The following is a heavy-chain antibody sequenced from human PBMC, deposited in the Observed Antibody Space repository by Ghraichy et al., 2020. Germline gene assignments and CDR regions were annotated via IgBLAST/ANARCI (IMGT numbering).Heavy chain of an antibody. Sequence: GGSLRLSCAASGFTFSSYWMHWVRQAPGKGLVWVSRINSDGSSTSYADSVKGRFTISRDNAKNTLYLQMNSLRTEDTAVYYCARGGVDQAVAKNLGAYWGQGTLVTVSS. J-gene: IGHJ4*02. V-gene: IGHV3-74*01. CDR2: INSDGSST. CDR1: GFTFSSYW. D-gene: IGHD3-10*01. CDR3: ARGGVDQAVAKNLGAY.